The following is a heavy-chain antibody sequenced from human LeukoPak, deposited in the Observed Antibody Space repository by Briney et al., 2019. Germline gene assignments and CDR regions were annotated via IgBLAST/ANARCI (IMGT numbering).Heavy chain of an antibody. J-gene: IGHJ4*02. CDR2: IYHSGST. CDR1: GGSFSGYY. D-gene: IGHD3-10*02. Sequence: ASETLSLTCAVYGGSFSGYYWSWIRQPPGKGLEWIGEIYHSGSTNYNPSLKSRVTISVDKSKNQFSLKLSSVTAADTAVYYCARARGGMFGESTGADYWGQGTLVTVSS. V-gene: IGHV4-34*01. CDR3: ARARGGMFGESTGADY.